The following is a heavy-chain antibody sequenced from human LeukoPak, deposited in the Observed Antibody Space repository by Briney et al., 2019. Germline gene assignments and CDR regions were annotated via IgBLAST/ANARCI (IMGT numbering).Heavy chain of an antibody. Sequence: PSETLSLACTVSGGSISSYYWSWIRQPAGKGLEWIGRIYTSGSTNYNPSLKSRVTMSIDTSKNQFSLKLSSVTAADTAVYYCATSTALNPPDYWGQGTLVTVSS. J-gene: IGHJ4*02. V-gene: IGHV4-4*07. CDR2: IYTSGST. D-gene: IGHD1-14*01. CDR1: GGSISSYY. CDR3: ATSTALNPPDY.